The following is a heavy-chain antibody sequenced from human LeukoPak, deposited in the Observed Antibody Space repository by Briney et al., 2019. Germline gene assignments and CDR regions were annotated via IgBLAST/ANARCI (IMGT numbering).Heavy chain of an antibody. J-gene: IGHJ4*02. Sequence: ASVKVSCKASGGTFSSYAISWVRQAPGQGLEWMGRIIPILGIANYAQKFQGRVTITADKSTSTAYMELSSLRSEDTAVYYCARDRHPYSNYRYWGQGTLVTVSS. CDR3: ARDRHPYSNYRY. D-gene: IGHD4-4*01. CDR1: GGTFSSYA. V-gene: IGHV1-69*04. CDR2: IIPILGIA.